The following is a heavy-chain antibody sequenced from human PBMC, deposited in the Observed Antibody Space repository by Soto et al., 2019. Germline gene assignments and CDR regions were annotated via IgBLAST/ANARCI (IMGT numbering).Heavy chain of an antibody. D-gene: IGHD2-2*01. V-gene: IGHV3-48*02. J-gene: IGHJ4*02. CDR2: ISSSSSTI. CDR3: ARSGCSSTSCLEDY. Sequence: XGSLRLSCSASGFTFSSYSMNWVRQAPGKGLEWVSYISSSSSTIYYADSVKGRFTISRDNAKNSLYLQMNSLRDEDTAVYYCARSGCSSTSCLEDYWGQGTLDTVSS. CDR1: GFTFSSYS.